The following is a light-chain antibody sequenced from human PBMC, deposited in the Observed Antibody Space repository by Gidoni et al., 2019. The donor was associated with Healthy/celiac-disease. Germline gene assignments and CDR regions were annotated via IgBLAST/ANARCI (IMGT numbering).Light chain of an antibody. CDR2: EVS. CDR1: SSDVGGDNY. Sequence: QSALTQPPSASGSHGQSVTISCTGTSSDVGGDNYVSWYQQHPGKAPKLMIYEVSKRPSGVPYRFSGSKSGNTASLTVSGLQAEDEADYYCSSYAGSNNLVFGGGTKLTVL. J-gene: IGLJ2*01. V-gene: IGLV2-8*01. CDR3: SSYAGSNNLV.